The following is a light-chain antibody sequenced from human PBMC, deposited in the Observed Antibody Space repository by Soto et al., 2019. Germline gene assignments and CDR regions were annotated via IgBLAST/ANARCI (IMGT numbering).Light chain of an antibody. Sequence: DIQMTQSPSSLSASVGDRVTITCRASQGISNFLAWYQHKPGQVPKLLIYAASTLQSWVPSRFSGSGSGTDFTLTISSLQPEDVATYCCQKYNSAASLTFGGGTKVEIK. CDR2: AAS. J-gene: IGKJ4*01. V-gene: IGKV1-27*01. CDR1: QGISNF. CDR3: QKYNSAASLT.